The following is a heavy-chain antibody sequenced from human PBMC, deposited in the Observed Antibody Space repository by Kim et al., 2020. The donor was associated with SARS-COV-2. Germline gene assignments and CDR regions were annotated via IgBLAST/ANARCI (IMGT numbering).Heavy chain of an antibody. V-gene: IGHV3-33*01. CDR3: ARESSGIYYPDY. CDR2: IWSDGSNK. J-gene: IGHJ4*02. D-gene: IGHD1-26*01. CDR1: GFTFSSYG. Sequence: GGSLRLSCAASGFTFSSYGMHWVRQAPGKGLEWVAVIWSDGSNKYYADSVKGRFTISRDNSNNTLYLQMNSLRAEDTAVYYCARESSGIYYPDYWGQGTLVTVSS.